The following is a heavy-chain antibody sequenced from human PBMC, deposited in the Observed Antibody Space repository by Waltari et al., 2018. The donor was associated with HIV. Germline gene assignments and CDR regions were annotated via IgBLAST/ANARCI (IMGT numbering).Heavy chain of an antibody. CDR3: ARDSGPYYYDSSGYASFDY. J-gene: IGHJ4*02. CDR1: GFTFSRYS. Sequence: EVQLVESGGGLVKPGGSLRLSCAASGFTFSRYSMNWVRQAPGKGGEWVSSISSSSSYIYYADSVKGRFTISRDNAKNSLYLQMNSLRAEDTAVYYCARDSGPYYYDSSGYASFDYWGQGTLVTVSS. V-gene: IGHV3-21*01. CDR2: ISSSSSYI. D-gene: IGHD3-22*01.